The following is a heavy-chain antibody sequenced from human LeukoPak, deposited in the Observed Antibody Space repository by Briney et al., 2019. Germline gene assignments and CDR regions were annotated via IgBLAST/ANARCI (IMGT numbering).Heavy chain of an antibody. Sequence: PGGSLRLSCAASGFTFSSYAMSWVRQAPGKGLEWVSAISGSGGSTYYADSVKGRFTISRDNSKSTLYLQMNSLRAEDTAVYYCAKDFGWVVPAQPYYYGMDVWGQGTTVTVSS. D-gene: IGHD6-19*01. CDR2: ISGSGGST. V-gene: IGHV3-23*01. CDR3: AKDFGWVVPAQPYYYGMDV. CDR1: GFTFSSYA. J-gene: IGHJ6*02.